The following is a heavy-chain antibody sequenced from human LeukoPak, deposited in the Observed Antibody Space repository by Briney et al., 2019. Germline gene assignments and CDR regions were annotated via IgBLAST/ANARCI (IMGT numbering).Heavy chain of an antibody. CDR3: ARESSTAMVTTYYYGMDV. CDR2: ISGSGGST. CDR1: GFTFSSYA. V-gene: IGHV3-23*01. Sequence: GGSLRLSCAASGFTFSSYAMSWVRQAPGKGLEWVSAISGSGGSTYYADSVKGRFTISRDNSKNSLYLQMNSLRAEDTAVYYCARESSTAMVTTYYYGMDVWGQGTTVTVSS. J-gene: IGHJ6*02. D-gene: IGHD5-18*01.